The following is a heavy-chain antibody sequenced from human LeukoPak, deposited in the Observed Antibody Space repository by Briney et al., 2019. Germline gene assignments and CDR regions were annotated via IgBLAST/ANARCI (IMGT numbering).Heavy chain of an antibody. V-gene: IGHV3-73*01. CDR1: GFTFSGSA. CDR2: IRSKANNYAT. D-gene: IGHD3-22*01. Sequence: GGSLKLSCVVSGFTFSGSAVHWVRQASGKGLEWVGRIRSKANNYATAYAASVKGRFTISRDDSKNTAYLQMNSLKTEDTAVYYCTGDNFDSSVKFDYWGQGTLVTVSS. CDR3: TGDNFDSSVKFDY. J-gene: IGHJ4*02.